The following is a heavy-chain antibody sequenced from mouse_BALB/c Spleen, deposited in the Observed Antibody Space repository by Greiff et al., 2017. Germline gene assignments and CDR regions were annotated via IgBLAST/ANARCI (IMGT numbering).Heavy chain of an antibody. CDR2: INPYNGDT. Sequence: EVQLQQSGPELVKPGASVKISCKASGYSFTGYFMNWVMQSHGKSLEWIGRINPYNGDTFYNQKFKGKATLTVDKSSSTAHMELRSLASEDSAVYYCARGGIRLRGHFDYWGQGTTLTVSS. V-gene: IGHV1-20*02. CDR3: ARGGIRLRGHFDY. D-gene: IGHD1-2*01. CDR1: GYSFTGYF. J-gene: IGHJ2*01.